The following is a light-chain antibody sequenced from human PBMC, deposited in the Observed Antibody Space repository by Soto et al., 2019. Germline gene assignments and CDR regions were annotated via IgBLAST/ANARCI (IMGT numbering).Light chain of an antibody. V-gene: IGLV4-69*01. CDR1: SGHSSYA. Sequence: QLVLTQSPSASASLGASVKLTCTLSSGHSSYAIAWHQQQSEKGPRYLMRLNSDGSHTKGDGIPDRFSGSSSGAERYLTISSLQSEDEAEYYCQTWGSGIRVFGGGTKLTVL. CDR2: LNSDGSH. CDR3: QTWGSGIRV. J-gene: IGLJ3*02.